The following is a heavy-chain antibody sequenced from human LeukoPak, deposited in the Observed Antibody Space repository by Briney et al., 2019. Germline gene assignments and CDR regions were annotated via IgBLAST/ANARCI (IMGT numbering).Heavy chain of an antibody. Sequence: GASVKVSCKASGGTFSSYAISWVRQAPGQGLEWMGGIIPIFGTANYAQKFQGRVTITADESTSTAYMELSSLRSEDTAVYYCAKVAVTTVTTPYFDYWGQGTLVTVSS. CDR3: AKVAVTTVTTPYFDY. V-gene: IGHV1-69*13. D-gene: IGHD4-11*01. CDR2: IIPIFGTA. J-gene: IGHJ4*02. CDR1: GGTFSSYA.